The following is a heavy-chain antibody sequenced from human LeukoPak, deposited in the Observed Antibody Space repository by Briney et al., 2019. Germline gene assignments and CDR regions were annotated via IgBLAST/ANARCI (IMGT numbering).Heavy chain of an antibody. CDR1: GYTFTGYY. Sequence: GASVKVSCKASGYTFTGYYMHWVRQAPGQGLEWMGWINPNSGGTNYAQKFQGRVTMTRDTSISTAYMELSRLRSDDTAVYYCAREAYDYGDDSREPNFDYWGQGTLATVSS. V-gene: IGHV1-2*02. D-gene: IGHD4-17*01. J-gene: IGHJ4*02. CDR3: AREAYDYGDDSREPNFDY. CDR2: INPNSGGT.